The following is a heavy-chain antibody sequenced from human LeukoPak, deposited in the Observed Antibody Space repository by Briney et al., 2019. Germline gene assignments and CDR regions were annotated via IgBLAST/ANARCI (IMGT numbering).Heavy chain of an antibody. Sequence: ASVKVSCKASGYTFTGYYMHWVRQAPGQGLEWMGRINPNIGGTNYAQKFQGRVTMTRDTSISTAYMELSRLRYDDTAVYYPASLGYSSGYSVDYWGQGTLVTVSS. J-gene: IGHJ4*02. CDR1: GYTFTGYY. CDR3: ASLGYSSGYSVDY. D-gene: IGHD3-22*01. CDR2: INPNIGGT. V-gene: IGHV1-2*06.